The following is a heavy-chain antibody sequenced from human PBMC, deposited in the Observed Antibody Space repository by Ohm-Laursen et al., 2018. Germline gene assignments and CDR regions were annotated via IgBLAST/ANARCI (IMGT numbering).Heavy chain of an antibody. Sequence: SQTLSLTWVVLDGSFTVYSWTWVRQHPGKGLEWIGYIYYSGSTYYNPSLKSRVTISIDTSKNQFSLKLSSVTAADTAVYYCARGPYDLWSGYYFDFWGQGTLVTVSS. CDR3: ARGPYDLWSGYYFDF. D-gene: IGHD3-3*01. CDR2: IYYSGST. J-gene: IGHJ4*02. V-gene: IGHV4-31*11. CDR1: DGSFTVYS.